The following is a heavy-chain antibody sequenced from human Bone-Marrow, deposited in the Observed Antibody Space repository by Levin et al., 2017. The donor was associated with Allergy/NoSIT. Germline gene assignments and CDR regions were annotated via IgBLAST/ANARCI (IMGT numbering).Heavy chain of an antibody. V-gene: IGHV3-48*01. CDR2: ISSSSSTI. Sequence: GGSLRLSCAASGFTFSSYSMNWVRQAPGKGLEWVSYISSSSSTIYYADSVKGRFTISRDNAKNSLYLQMNSLRAEDTAVYYCARDLVVVGGGGAFDIWGQGTMVTVSS. CDR3: ARDLVVVGGGGAFDI. J-gene: IGHJ3*02. D-gene: IGHD2-2*01. CDR1: GFTFSSYS.